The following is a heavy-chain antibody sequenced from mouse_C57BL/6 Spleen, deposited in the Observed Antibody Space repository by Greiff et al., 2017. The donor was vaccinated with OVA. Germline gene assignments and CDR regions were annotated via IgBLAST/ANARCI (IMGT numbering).Heavy chain of an antibody. D-gene: IGHD2-4*01. CDR2: INPNYGTT. J-gene: IGHJ4*01. V-gene: IGHV1-39*01. CDR1: GYSFTDYN. Sequence: LQESGPELVKPGASVKISCKASGYSFTDYNMNWVKQSNGKSLEWIGVINPNYGTTSYNQKFKGKATLTVDQSSSTAYMQLNSLTSEDSAVYYCARGYYDYDRVLICYAMDYWGQGTSVTVSS. CDR3: ARGYYDYDRVLICYAMDY.